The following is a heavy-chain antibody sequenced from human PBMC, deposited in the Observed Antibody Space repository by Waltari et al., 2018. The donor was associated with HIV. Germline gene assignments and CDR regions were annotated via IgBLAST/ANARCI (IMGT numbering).Heavy chain of an antibody. V-gene: IGHV3-53*01. CDR3: ATVLVRTSWVITTAPFDY. CDR2: IYSNATT. Sequence: EVQLVESGGGLIQPGGSLRLACAASVFAVINNYMSWVPPVPGKGLGGRARIYSNATTTYADSGKGGFTISRDNSKNTRYRQMNSLRADDTAVYFCATVLVRTSWVITTAPFDYWGQGTLVTVSS. J-gene: IGHJ4*02. D-gene: IGHD3-22*01. CDR1: VFAVINNY.